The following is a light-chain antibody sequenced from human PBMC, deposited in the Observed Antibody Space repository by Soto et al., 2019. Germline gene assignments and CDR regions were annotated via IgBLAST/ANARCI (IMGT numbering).Light chain of an antibody. CDR1: QSFSSSY. V-gene: IGKV3-20*01. Sequence: EIVLTQSPGTLSLSPGERATLSCRASQSFSSSYLAWYQQKPGQDPRLLIFGASNRATGVPDRFGGSGSGTDFTLTISRLEPEDFAVYYCQQYGGSPGTFGQGTKVEIK. J-gene: IGKJ1*01. CDR3: QQYGGSPGT. CDR2: GAS.